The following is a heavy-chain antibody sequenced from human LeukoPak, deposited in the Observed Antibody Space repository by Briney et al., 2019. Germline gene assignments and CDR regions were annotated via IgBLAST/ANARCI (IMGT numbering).Heavy chain of an antibody. CDR3: ARGEFNWGVDY. CDR1: GGSFSGYY. D-gene: IGHD7-27*01. J-gene: IGHJ4*02. Sequence: PSETLSLTCAVYGGSFSGYYWSWIRQPPEKGLEWIGEINHSGSTNYNPSLKSRVTISVDTSKNQFSLKLSSVTAADTAVYYCARGEFNWGVDYWGQGTLVTVSS. V-gene: IGHV4-34*01. CDR2: INHSGST.